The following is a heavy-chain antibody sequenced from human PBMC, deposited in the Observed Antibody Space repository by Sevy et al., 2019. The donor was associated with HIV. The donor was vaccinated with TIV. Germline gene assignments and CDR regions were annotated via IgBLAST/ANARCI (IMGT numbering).Heavy chain of an antibody. J-gene: IGHJ4*02. CDR1: GFTFSDHY. CDR3: ASQSLWNYFDY. D-gene: IGHD3-10*01. CDR2: TRNKANSYTS. V-gene: IGHV3-72*01. Sequence: GGSLRLSCAASGFTFSDHYMDWVRQAPGKGLEWVGRTRNKANSYTSEYAASVKGRFTISRDDSKNSLYLQMNSLKTEHMAVYYCASQSLWNYFDYWGQGTLVTVSS.